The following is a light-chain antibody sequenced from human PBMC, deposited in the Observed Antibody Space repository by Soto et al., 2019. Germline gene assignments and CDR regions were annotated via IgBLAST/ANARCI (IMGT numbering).Light chain of an antibody. CDR1: QDIRSD. CDR3: LLRHSYPRLS. J-gene: IGKJ4*01. Sequence: DIQLTQSPSSLSASVGDRVTITCRASQDIRSDLGWYQQKPGKAPKRLIYAVSSLQSGGPRRFSGSESRAEFTLPISSLQPEDSATYYRLLRHSYPRLSFGEGKKVEIK. CDR2: AVS. V-gene: IGKV1-17*01.